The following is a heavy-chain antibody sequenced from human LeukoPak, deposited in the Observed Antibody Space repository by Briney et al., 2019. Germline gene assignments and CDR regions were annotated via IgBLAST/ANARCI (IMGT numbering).Heavy chain of an antibody. D-gene: IGHD3-10*01. CDR3: TKLARAPRDFDY. V-gene: IGHV3-72*01. Sequence: GGSLRLSCAASGFTFSDHYIDWVRQAPGKGLEWVGRSRNKGNSYTTAYAASVRGRFTISRDDSKNSLYLQMNSLKIEDTAVYYCTKLARAPRDFDYWGQGTLVTVSS. J-gene: IGHJ4*01. CDR1: GFTFSDHY. CDR2: SRNKGNSYTT.